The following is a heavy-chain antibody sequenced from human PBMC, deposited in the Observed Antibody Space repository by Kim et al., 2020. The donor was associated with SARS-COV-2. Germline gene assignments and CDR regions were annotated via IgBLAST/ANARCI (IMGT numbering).Heavy chain of an antibody. CDR3: ARRGARYSSSWYSDY. CDR1: GYSFTSYW. J-gene: IGHJ4*02. Sequence: GASLKISCKGSGYSFTSYWIGWVRQMPGKGLEWMGIIYPGDSDTRYSPSFQGQVTISADKSISTAYLQWSSLKASDTAMYYCARRGARYSSSWYSDYWGQGTLVTVSS. V-gene: IGHV5-51*01. CDR2: IYPGDSDT. D-gene: IGHD6-13*01.